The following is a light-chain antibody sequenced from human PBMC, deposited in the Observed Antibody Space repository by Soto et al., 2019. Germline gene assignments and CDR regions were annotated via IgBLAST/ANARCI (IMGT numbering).Light chain of an antibody. J-gene: IGLJ1*01. V-gene: IGLV2-14*01. Sequence: QSALTQPASVSGSPGQSITISCTGTSSDIGDYDYVSWYQQRPGRAPKLMIYEVRYRPSGVSNRFSGSKSGNTASLTISGLQAEDEADYYCCSYTRTSNHYVFGSGTKVTVL. CDR1: SSDIGDYDY. CDR2: EVR. CDR3: CSYTRTSNHYV.